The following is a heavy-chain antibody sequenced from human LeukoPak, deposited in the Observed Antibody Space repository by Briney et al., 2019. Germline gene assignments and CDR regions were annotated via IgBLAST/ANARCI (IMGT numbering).Heavy chain of an antibody. CDR3: ARGYSALDY. Sequence: GGSLRLSCAASGFTFSSDSMNWVRQAPGKGLEWVSYISSNSITIYYADSVKGRFTISRDSAKNSLYLQMNSLRDEDTAVYYCARGYSALDYWGQGTLVTVSS. CDR1: GFTFSSDS. D-gene: IGHD6-13*01. V-gene: IGHV3-48*02. J-gene: IGHJ4*02. CDR2: ISSNSITI.